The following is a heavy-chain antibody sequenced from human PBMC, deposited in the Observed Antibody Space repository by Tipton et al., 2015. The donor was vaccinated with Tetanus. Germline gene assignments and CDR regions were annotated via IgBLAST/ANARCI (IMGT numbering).Heavy chain of an antibody. CDR3: AGDQAWGARGWNRVDY. CDR2: IYYSGST. J-gene: IGHJ4*01. CDR1: GGSISSGGYY. Sequence: TLSLTCTVSGGSISSGGYYWSWIRQHPGKGLEWIGDIYYSGSTYYNPSLKSRVTISVDTSKNQFSLKMNSVTAADTAVYYCAGDQAWGARGWNRVDYWVLGTVDPVSS. V-gene: IGHV4-31*03. D-gene: IGHD1-26*01.